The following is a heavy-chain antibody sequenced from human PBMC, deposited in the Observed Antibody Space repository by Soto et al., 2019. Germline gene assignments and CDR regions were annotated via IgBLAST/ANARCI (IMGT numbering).Heavy chain of an antibody. CDR3: AKDLILYRRGATNSWDC. Sequence: GGSLRLSCAASGFIFSTYAMHWIRQAPGKGLEWVAVISYDGINIYYADSVKGRFTISRDNSKNTLYLQMNSLRAEDTAVYYCAKDLILYRRGATNSWDCWGQGTQVTVSS. CDR1: GFIFSTYA. J-gene: IGHJ4*02. CDR2: ISYDGINI. D-gene: IGHD2-15*01. V-gene: IGHV3-30*18.